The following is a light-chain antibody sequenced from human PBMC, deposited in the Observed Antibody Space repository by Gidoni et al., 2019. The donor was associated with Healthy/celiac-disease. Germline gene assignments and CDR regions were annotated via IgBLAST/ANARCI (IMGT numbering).Light chain of an antibody. CDR2: VAS. V-gene: IGKV3-11*01. Sequence: EILLTQSPATLSLSPGERATLSCRASQSVSSYLACYQQKPGQAPRLLIYVASNRATGIPARFSCSGSGSDFTLTISSLEPEDFAVYYCQQRSNWRSYTFGQGTKLEIK. CDR1: QSVSSY. J-gene: IGKJ2*01. CDR3: QQRSNWRSYT.